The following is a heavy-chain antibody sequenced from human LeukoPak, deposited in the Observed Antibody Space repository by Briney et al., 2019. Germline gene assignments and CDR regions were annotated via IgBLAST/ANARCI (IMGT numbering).Heavy chain of an antibody. J-gene: IGHJ5*02. V-gene: IGHV3-48*03. D-gene: IGHD3-22*01. CDR1: GFPCSNYE. Sequence: SGGTLRLSCVASGFPCSNYEMNWVRQAPGKGLEWVSYISGTGPGIYYADSVKGRFTISRDSAKNSLYLQMNSLRVEDTAVYYCARVYYDSSGYHNWFDTWGQGALVTVSS. CDR2: ISGTGPGI. CDR3: ARVYYDSSGYHNWFDT.